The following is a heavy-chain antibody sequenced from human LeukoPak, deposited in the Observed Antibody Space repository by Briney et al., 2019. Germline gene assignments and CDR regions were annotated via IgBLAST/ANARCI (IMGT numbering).Heavy chain of an antibody. CDR1: GFTFSSYG. CDR2: ISYDGSNK. CDR3: AKADLTAYYYGSGFDY. J-gene: IGHJ4*02. D-gene: IGHD3-10*01. V-gene: IGHV3-30*18. Sequence: PGGSLRLSCAASGFTFSSYGMHWVRQAPGKGLEWVAVISYDGSNKYYADSVKGRFTISRDNSKNTLYLQMNSLRAEDTAVYYCAKADLTAYYYGSGFDYWGQGTLITVSS.